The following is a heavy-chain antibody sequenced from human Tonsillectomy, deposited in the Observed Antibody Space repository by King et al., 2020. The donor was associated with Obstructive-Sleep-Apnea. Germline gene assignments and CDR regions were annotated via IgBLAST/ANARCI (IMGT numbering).Heavy chain of an antibody. CDR2: TYYRSKLYN. D-gene: IGHD2-2*01. CDR3: ARDRDCSSNSCYDYYYYGMDV. J-gene: IGHJ6*02. Sequence: VQLQQSGPGLVKPSQSLSLTCAISGDSVSSNSAAWNWIRQSPSRGLEWLGRTYYRSKLYNDYALSVKSRITINSDTSKNQFSLHLNSVTPEDTAVYYCARDRDCSSNSCYDYYYYGMDVWGQGTTVTVSS. CDR1: GDSVSSNSAA. V-gene: IGHV6-1*01.